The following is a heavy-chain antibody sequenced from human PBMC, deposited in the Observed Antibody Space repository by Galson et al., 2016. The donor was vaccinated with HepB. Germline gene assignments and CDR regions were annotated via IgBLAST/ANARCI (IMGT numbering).Heavy chain of an antibody. CDR3: AHRPWGAAAFDY. D-gene: IGHD6-13*01. Sequence: CAISGDSVSSKSAAWSWIRQSPSRGLEWLGRTYYRSKWYNDYAVSVKGRISINPDTSKNQFSLQLNSVTPEDTATYYCAHRPWGAAAFDYWGQGTLVTVSS. CDR1: GDSVSSKSAA. V-gene: IGHV6-1*01. CDR2: TYYRSKWYN. J-gene: IGHJ4*02.